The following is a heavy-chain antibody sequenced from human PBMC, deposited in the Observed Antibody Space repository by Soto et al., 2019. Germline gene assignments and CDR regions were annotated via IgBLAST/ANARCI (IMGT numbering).Heavy chain of an antibody. CDR1: GYTFTSYA. J-gene: IGHJ6*02. D-gene: IGHD2-21*02. Sequence: ASVKVSCKASGYTFTSYAMNWVRQAPGQGLEWMGWINTNTGNPTYAQGFTGRFVFSLDTSVSTAYLQICSLKAEDTAVYYCARSGGDYYYYYGMDVWGQGTTVTVSS. V-gene: IGHV7-4-1*01. CDR2: INTNTGNP. CDR3: ARSGGDYYYYYGMDV.